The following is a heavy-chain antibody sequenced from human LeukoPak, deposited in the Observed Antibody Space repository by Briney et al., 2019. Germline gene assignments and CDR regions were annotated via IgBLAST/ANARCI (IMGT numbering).Heavy chain of an antibody. J-gene: IGHJ6*04. CDR1: GGSISGYY. Sequence: SETLSLTCTVSGGSISGYYWSWIRQPPGKGLEWIGYIYYSGSTNYNPSLKSRVTISVDTSKNQFSLKLSSMTATDTAVYYCARAGYSGSDFSVWGKGSTVTVSS. CDR3: ARAGYSGSDFSV. CDR2: IYYSGST. V-gene: IGHV4-59*01. D-gene: IGHD5-12*01.